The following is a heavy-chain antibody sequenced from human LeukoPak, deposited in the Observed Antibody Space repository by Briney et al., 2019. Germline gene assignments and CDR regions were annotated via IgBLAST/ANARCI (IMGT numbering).Heavy chain of an antibody. Sequence: SETLSLTCTVSGYSISGGYYWGWIRQPPGKGLEWIGSIYHSGSTYYNPSLKSRVTISVDTSKNQFSLKLSSVTAADTAVYYCARVQESQIDYYFDYWGQGTLVTVSS. V-gene: IGHV4-38-2*02. J-gene: IGHJ4*02. CDR3: ARVQESQIDYYFDY. CDR1: GYSISGGYY. CDR2: IYHSGST. D-gene: IGHD3-9*01.